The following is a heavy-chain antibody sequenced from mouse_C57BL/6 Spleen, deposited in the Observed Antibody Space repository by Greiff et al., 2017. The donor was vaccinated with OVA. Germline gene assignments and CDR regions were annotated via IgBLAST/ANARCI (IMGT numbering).Heavy chain of an antibody. J-gene: IGHJ4*01. CDR2: INYDGSST. CDR3: ARGRYYGSFYAMDY. V-gene: IGHV5-16*01. D-gene: IGHD1-1*01. Sequence: EVQRVESEGGLVQPGRSMKLSCTASGFTFSDYYMAWVRQVPEKGLEWVANINYDGSSTYYLDSLKSRFIISRDNAKNLLYLQMSSLKSEDTATYYCARGRYYGSFYAMDYWGQGTSVTVSS. CDR1: GFTFSDYY.